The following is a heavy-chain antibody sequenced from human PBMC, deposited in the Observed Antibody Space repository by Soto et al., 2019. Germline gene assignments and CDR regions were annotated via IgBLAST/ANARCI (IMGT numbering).Heavy chain of an antibody. CDR1: GGSISSGDYY. D-gene: IGHD6-13*01. CDR2: IYYPAST. Sequence: SETLSLTCTVSGGSISSGDYYWSWIRQPPGKGLEWIGYIYYPASTYYNPSLRSRLSISVDTSKNQFSLRLSSVTAADTAVYYCARESEVGSSWSPDYWGQGTLVTVSS. J-gene: IGHJ4*02. V-gene: IGHV4-30-4*01. CDR3: ARESEVGSSWSPDY.